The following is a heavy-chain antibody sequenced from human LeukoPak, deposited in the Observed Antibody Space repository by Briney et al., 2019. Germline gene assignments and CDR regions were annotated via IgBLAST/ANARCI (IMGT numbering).Heavy chain of an antibody. CDR3: ATEAMIRGVSLGYFDY. CDR1: GFTFSSYG. D-gene: IGHD3-10*01. J-gene: IGHJ4*02. CDR2: IRYDGSNK. Sequence: GGSLRLSCAASGFTFSSYGMHWVRQAPGKGLEWVAFIRYDGSNKYYADSVKGRFTISRDNSKNTLYLQMNSLRAEDTAVYYCATEAMIRGVSLGYFDYWGQGTLVTVSS. V-gene: IGHV3-30*02.